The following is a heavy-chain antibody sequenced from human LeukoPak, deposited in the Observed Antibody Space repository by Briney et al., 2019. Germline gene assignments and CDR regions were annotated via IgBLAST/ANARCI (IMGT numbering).Heavy chain of an antibody. CDR1: GLTFIDYY. J-gene: IGHJ6*04. CDR2: ISSSSSYT. CDR3: AGFGELFYYYYGMDV. D-gene: IGHD3-10*01. Sequence: GASLTPSWAPAGLTFIDYYMSWIGPAPGKGMEWVTYISSSSSYTTYADSVKGRFTISRDNAKNSLYLQTNSLRAEDTAVYYCAGFGELFYYYYGMDVWGKGTTVTVSS. V-gene: IGHV3-11*06.